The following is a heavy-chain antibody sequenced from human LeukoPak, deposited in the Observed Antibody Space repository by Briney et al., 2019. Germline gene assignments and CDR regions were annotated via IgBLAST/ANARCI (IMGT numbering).Heavy chain of an antibody. J-gene: IGHJ4*02. CDR1: GGTFSSHA. CDR3: ARVVRRALGYYFDY. V-gene: IGHV1-69*13. CDR2: IIPIFGTA. Sequence: ASVKVSCKASGGTFSSHAISWVRQAPGQGLEWMGGIIPIFGTANYAQKFQGRVTITADESTSTAYTELSSLRSEDTAVYYCARVVRRALGYYFDYWGQGTLVTVSS. D-gene: IGHD6-13*01.